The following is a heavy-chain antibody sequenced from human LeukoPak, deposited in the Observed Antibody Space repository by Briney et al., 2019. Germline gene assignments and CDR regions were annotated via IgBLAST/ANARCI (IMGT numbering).Heavy chain of an antibody. J-gene: IGHJ3*02. CDR1: GGSINSGAYY. CDR3: AGCSGGSPIDAFHI. CDR2: IYYSGSN. V-gene: IGHV4-31*03. D-gene: IGHD2-15*01. Sequence: SETLSLTCTVSGGSINSGAYYWSWIRQHPGKGLEWIGYIYYSGSNYFNPSLKSRVTISVDTSKNQFSLKLSSVTAADTAVYYCAGCSGGSPIDAFHIWGQGTMVTVSS.